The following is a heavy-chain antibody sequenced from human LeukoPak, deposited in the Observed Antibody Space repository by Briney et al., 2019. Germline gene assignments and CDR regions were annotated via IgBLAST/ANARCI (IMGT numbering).Heavy chain of an antibody. J-gene: IGHJ5*02. V-gene: IGHV1-8*01. D-gene: IGHD3-9*01. CDR2: MNPNSGNI. CDR3: ARGGYDILTAPDWFDP. CDR1: GYTFTSYD. Sequence: GASVKVSCKASGYTFTSYDINWVRQATGQGLEWMGWMNPNSGNIGYAQKFQGRVTMTRNTSISTAYMELSSLRSEDTAVYYCARGGYDILTAPDWFDPWGQGTLVTVSS.